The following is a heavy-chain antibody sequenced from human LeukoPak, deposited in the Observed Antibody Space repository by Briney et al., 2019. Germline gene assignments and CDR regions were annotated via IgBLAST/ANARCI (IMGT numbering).Heavy chain of an antibody. CDR2: IRSKAYGGTT. V-gene: IGHV3-49*04. CDR1: GFTFGAYA. Sequence: GRSLRLSCTASGFTFGAYAMSWVRQAPGKAREWVGLIRSKAYGGTTEYAASVKGRFPISRDDSKSIAYLQMNSLKTEDTAVYYCTRGFYYYDSSTFDYWGQGTLVTASS. D-gene: IGHD3-22*01. J-gene: IGHJ4*02. CDR3: TRGFYYYDSSTFDY.